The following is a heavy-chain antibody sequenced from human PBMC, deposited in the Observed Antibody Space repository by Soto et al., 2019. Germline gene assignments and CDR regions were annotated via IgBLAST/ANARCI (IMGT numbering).Heavy chain of an antibody. J-gene: IGHJ6*02. D-gene: IGHD2-2*01. CDR1: GYTFTSYG. V-gene: IGHV1-18*01. CDR3: ARVGCISTSCYLYYYYYGMDV. Sequence: QVQLVQSGAEVKKPGASVKVSCKASGYTFTSYGISWVRQAPGQGLEWMGWISAYNGNTNYAQKLQGRVTMTTDTSTSIAYLDLRSLRSDDTAVYYCARVGCISTSCYLYYYYYGMDVWGQGTTVAVSS. CDR2: ISAYNGNT.